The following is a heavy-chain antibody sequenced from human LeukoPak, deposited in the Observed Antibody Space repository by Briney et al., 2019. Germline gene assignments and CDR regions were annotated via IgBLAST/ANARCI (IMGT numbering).Heavy chain of an antibody. V-gene: IGHV3-21*01. J-gene: IGHJ6*02. D-gene: IGHD3-10*01. Sequence: GGSLRLSCAASGFTFSNYNFYWVRQAPGKGLEWVSSISSTSRYIYYADSMKGRFTISRDNAKNSLYLQMNSLRAEDTAVYYCARALWSGPVYYGMDVWGQGTTVTVSS. CDR3: ARALWSGPVYYGMDV. CDR1: GFTFSNYN. CDR2: ISSTSRYI.